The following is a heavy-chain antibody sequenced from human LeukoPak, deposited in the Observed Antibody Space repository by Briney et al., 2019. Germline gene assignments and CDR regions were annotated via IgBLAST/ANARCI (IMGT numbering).Heavy chain of an antibody. Sequence: GGSLRLSCTASGFTFSSYAMHWVRQAPGKGLEYVSAISSNGGSTYYANSVKGRFTISRDNSKNTLYLQMGSLRAEDMAVYYCARMTVRGVEPDYWGQGTLVTVSS. J-gene: IGHJ4*02. V-gene: IGHV3-64*01. CDR2: ISSNGGST. CDR3: ARMTVRGVEPDY. D-gene: IGHD3-10*01. CDR1: GFTFSSYA.